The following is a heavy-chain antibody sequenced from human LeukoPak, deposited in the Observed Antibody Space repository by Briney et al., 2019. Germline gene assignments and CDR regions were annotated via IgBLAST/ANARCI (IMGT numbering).Heavy chain of an antibody. CDR1: GDAIKSGRYY. Sequence: ASETLSLTCTVSGDAIKSGRYYWSWVRQPAGRGLEWIGRIKTSGSTKYSPSLESRVTISVDTSKNQFSLKLSSVTAADTAVYYCARGAPGYWGQGTLVTVSS. V-gene: IGHV4-61*02. J-gene: IGHJ4*02. CDR2: IKTSGST. CDR3: ARGAPGY.